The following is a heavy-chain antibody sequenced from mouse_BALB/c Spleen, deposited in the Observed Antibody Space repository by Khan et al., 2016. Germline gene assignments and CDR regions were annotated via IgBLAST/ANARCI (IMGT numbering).Heavy chain of an antibody. CDR2: IDPASGHT. CDR1: GFHIKDTY. V-gene: IGHV14-3*02. D-gene: IGHD4-1*01. J-gene: IGHJ2*01. CDR3: APLTGTFDY. Sequence: VQLKQSGAELVKPGASVTLSCTASGFHIKDTYMHWVKQRPEQGLEWIGRIDPASGHTQYDPKFMVKATITADTSSHPDFLQLSGLTSEDSAVYYCAPLTGTFDYWGQGTALTVSS.